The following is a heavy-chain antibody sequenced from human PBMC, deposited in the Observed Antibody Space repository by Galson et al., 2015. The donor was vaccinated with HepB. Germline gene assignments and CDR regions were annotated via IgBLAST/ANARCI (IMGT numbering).Heavy chain of an antibody. CDR3: ARVSLGASSSWYYFDY. J-gene: IGHJ4*02. CDR1: GFTFSTHS. D-gene: IGHD6-13*01. CDR2: ISGSGSYK. Sequence: SLRLSCAASGFTFSTHSINWVRQAPGKGLEWVSSISGSGSYKFYGDSVEGRFTVSRDNAKNSLFLQMNSLRAEDTAIYYCARVSLGASSSWYYFDYWGLGTLVTASS. V-gene: IGHV3-21*01.